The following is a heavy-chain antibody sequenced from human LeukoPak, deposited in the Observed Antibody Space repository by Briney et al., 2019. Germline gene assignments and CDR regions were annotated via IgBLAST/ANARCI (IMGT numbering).Heavy chain of an antibody. J-gene: IGHJ4*02. CDR2: ISSSSSYI. CDR1: GFTFSGYS. CDR3: ARGDIVVVPAVPDY. D-gene: IGHD2-2*01. V-gene: IGHV3-21*01. Sequence: GGSLRLSCAASGFTFSGYSMNWVRQAPGKGLEWVSSISSSSSYIYYADSVKGRFTISRDNAKNSLYLQMNSLRAEDTAVYYCARGDIVVVPAVPDYWGQGTLVTVSS.